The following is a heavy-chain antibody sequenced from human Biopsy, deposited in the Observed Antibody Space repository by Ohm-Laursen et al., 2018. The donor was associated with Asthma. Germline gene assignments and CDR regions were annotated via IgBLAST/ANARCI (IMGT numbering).Heavy chain of an antibody. CDR2: MYHSGSP. D-gene: IGHD3-22*01. CDR1: GGSITSSSYY. Sequence: SDTLSLTCTVSGGSITSSSYYWGWIHQPPGKGMEWIGSMYHSGSPYYHPSLKSRATISVDTSKNQLSLKMSSVTAADTAVYFCVRHQYSSSWSTFDYWGQGALVTVSS. V-gene: IGHV4-39*01. J-gene: IGHJ4*02. CDR3: VRHQYSSSWSTFDY.